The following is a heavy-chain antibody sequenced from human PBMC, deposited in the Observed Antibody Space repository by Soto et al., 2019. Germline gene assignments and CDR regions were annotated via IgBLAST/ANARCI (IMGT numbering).Heavy chain of an antibody. D-gene: IGHD3-9*01. CDR1: GYTFTGYY. V-gene: IGHV1-2*04. CDR3: ARDQGAYYDILTGYSPLYYFDY. Sequence: QVQLVQSGAEVKKPGASVKVSCKASGYTFTGYYMHWVRQAPGQGLEWMGWIKPNSGGTNYAQKFQGWVTMTRDTSISTAYMELSRLRSDDTAVYYCARDQGAYYDILTGYSPLYYFDYWGQGTLVTVSS. J-gene: IGHJ4*02. CDR2: IKPNSGGT.